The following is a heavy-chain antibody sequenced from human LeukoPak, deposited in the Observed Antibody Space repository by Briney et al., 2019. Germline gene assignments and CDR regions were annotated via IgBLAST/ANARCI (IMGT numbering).Heavy chain of an antibody. D-gene: IGHD2-2*01. CDR3: ARRLTQYDCFDP. V-gene: IGHV6-1*01. CDR2: TYYRSTWYN. CDR1: GDSVSSNSVT. Sequence: SQTLSLTCAISGDSVSSNSVTWNWIRQSPSRGLGWLGRTYYRSTWYNDYAVSVRGRITVNPDTSKNQFSLHLNSVTPEDTAVYYCARRLTQYDCFDPWGQGILVTVSS. J-gene: IGHJ5*02.